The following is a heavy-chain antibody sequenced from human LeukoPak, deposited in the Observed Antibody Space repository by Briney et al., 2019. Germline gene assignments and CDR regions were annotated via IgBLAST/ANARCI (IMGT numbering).Heavy chain of an antibody. V-gene: IGHV4-30-2*01. CDR3: ARSSSWYPGYYYYGMDV. J-gene: IGHJ6*02. CDR2: INHIGTT. CDR1: GGSLSSAGNS. D-gene: IGHD6-13*01. Sequence: SETLSLTCAVSGGSLSSAGNSWNWIRQPPGKGLEWLRYINHIGTTYYNPSLKSRVTISVDTSKNQFSLKLSSVTAADTAVYYCARSSSWYPGYYYYGMDVWGQGTTVTVSS.